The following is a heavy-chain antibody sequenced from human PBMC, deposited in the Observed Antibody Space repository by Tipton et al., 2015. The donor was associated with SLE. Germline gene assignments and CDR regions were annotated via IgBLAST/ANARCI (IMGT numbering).Heavy chain of an antibody. D-gene: IGHD2-8*01. CDR3: ARNSMVSASDQ. CDR1: GFTFSRYW. J-gene: IGHJ4*02. CDR2: ITTDGSGA. V-gene: IGHV3-74*01. Sequence: GSLRLSCVASGFTFSRYWMHWVRQAPGKGLVWVSRITTDGSGANYADSVKGRFTISRDNTKNTLYLQMNSLRDEDTAVYYCARNSMVSASDQWGQGTLVTVSS.